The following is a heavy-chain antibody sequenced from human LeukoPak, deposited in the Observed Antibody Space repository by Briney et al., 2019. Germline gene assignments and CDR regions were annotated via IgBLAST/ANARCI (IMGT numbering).Heavy chain of an antibody. CDR2: INHSGST. Sequence: SETLSLTCAVYGGSFSGYYWSWIRQPPGKGLEWIGEINHSGSTTYNPSLKSRVTISVDTSKNQFSLKLSSVTAADTAVYYCARRRYYYDSSGTIPFDYWGQGTLVTVSS. CDR1: GGSFSGYY. D-gene: IGHD3-22*01. V-gene: IGHV4-34*01. J-gene: IGHJ4*02. CDR3: ARRRYYYDSSGTIPFDY.